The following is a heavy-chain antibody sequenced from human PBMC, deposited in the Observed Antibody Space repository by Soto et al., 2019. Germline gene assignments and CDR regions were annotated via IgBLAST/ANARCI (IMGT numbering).Heavy chain of an antibody. CDR1: GGSISSSSYY. CDR3: ARTALLGWFGATNWFDP. J-gene: IGHJ5*02. Sequence: AETLSLTCTVSGGSISSSSYYWGWIRQPPGKGLEWIGSIYYSGSTYYNPSLKSRVTISVDTSKNQFSLKLSSVTAADTAVYYCARTALLGWFGATNWFDPWGQGTLVTVSS. V-gene: IGHV4-39*01. CDR2: IYYSGST. D-gene: IGHD3-10*01.